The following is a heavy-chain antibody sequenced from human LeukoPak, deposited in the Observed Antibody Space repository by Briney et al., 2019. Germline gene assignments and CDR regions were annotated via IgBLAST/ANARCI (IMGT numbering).Heavy chain of an antibody. D-gene: IGHD3-22*01. CDR2: ISGSGGST. CDR3: AKSLIYDSSGFDY. Sequence: GGSLRLSCAASGFTFSSYAMSWVRQAPGKGLEWVSAISGSGGSTYYADSVKGRFTIPRDNSKNTLYLQMNSLRAEDTAVYYCAKSLIYDSSGFDYWGQGTLVTVSS. V-gene: IGHV3-23*01. J-gene: IGHJ4*02. CDR1: GFTFSSYA.